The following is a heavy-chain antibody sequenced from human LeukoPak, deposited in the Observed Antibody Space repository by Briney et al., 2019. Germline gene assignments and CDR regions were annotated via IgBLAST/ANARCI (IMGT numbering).Heavy chain of an antibody. CDR2: IWSDGSNK. J-gene: IGHJ1*01. CDR1: GFTFSTYD. CDR3: ARGLDLGYFQR. Sequence: GGSLRLSCIVSGFTFSTYDMHWVRQAPGKGLEWVAVIWSDGSNKYHKDSVKGRFTISRDNPKNTLYLQMNNLRAEDTAVYHCARGLDLGYFQRWGQGTLVTVSS. D-gene: IGHD4-11*01. V-gene: IGHV3-33*01.